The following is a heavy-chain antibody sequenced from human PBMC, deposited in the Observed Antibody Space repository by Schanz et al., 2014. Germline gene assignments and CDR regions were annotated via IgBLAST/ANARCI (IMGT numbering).Heavy chain of an antibody. CDR3: ARGRARQLVHWFDP. J-gene: IGHJ5*02. D-gene: IGHD6-13*01. CDR2: IYSDGRT. CDR1: GFTVSSNY. Sequence: EVQLVESGGGLIQPGGSLRLSCVASGFTVSSNYMSWVRQAPGKGLEWVSVIYSDGRTYYGDSVKGRFTISRDNARYSLYLEMNSLRAEDTAVYYCARGRARQLVHWFDPWGQGTLVTVSS. V-gene: IGHV3-53*01.